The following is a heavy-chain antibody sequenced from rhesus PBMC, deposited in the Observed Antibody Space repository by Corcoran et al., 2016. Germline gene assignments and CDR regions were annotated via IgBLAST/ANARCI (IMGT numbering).Heavy chain of an antibody. Sequence: EVQLVQSGAEVKRPGESLRISCKTSGYSFTSYWISWVRQMPGKGLEWMGAIDPIDSDTLYSPSFQRQVTISADKSISTAYLQWSSLKASDTATYYCAKGNSGYSYDYWGQGVLVTVSS. D-gene: IGHD5-24*01. CDR2: IDPIDSDT. CDR1: GYSFTSYW. CDR3: AKGNSGYSYDY. V-gene: IGHV5-2*01. J-gene: IGHJ4*01.